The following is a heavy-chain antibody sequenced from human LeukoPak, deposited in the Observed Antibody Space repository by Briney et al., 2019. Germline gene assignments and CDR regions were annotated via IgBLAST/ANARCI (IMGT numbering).Heavy chain of an antibody. V-gene: IGHV1-69*05. CDR2: IIPIFGTA. J-gene: IGHJ6*03. Sequence: ASVKVSCKASGGTFSSYAISWVRQAPGQGLEWMGGIIPIFGTANYAQKFQGRVTITTDESTGTAYMELSSLRSEDTAVYYCARGPPVRYYYYYMDAWGKGTTVTVSS. CDR1: GGTFSSYA. CDR3: ARGPPVRYYYYYMDA.